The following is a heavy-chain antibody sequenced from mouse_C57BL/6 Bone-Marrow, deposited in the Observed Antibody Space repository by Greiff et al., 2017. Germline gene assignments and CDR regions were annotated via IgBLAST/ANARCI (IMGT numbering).Heavy chain of an antibody. Sequence: VQLQQSGAELARPGASVKLSCKASGYTFTSYGISWVKQRTGQGLEWIGEIYPRSGNTYYNEKFKGQATLTADKSSSTAYMELRSLTSEDSAVYFCARHDPSAYWGQGTLVTVSA. J-gene: IGHJ3*01. V-gene: IGHV1-81*01. CDR1: GYTFTSYG. CDR3: ARHDPSAY. CDR2: IYPRSGNT. D-gene: IGHD2-10*02.